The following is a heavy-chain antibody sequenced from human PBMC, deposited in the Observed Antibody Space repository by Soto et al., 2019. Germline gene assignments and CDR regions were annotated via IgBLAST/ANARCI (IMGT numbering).Heavy chain of an antibody. J-gene: IGHJ5*02. CDR1: GGSFSGYY. D-gene: IGHD2-15*01. V-gene: IGHV4-34*01. Sequence: PSETLSLTCAVYGGSFSGYYWSWIRQPPGKGLGWIGEINHSGSTNYNPSLKSRVTISVDTSKNQFSLKLSSVTAADTAVYYCARGGRAVVVVAATLRGFDPWGQGTLVTVSS. CDR3: ARGGRAVVVVAATLRGFDP. CDR2: INHSGST.